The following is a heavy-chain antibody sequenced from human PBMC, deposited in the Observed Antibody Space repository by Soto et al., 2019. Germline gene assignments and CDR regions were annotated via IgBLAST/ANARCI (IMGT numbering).Heavy chain of an antibody. CDR2: INHSGST. V-gene: IGHV4-34*01. CDR1: GGSFSGYY. CDR3: ARGRCSSTSCYRRFDP. Sequence: QVQLQQWGAGLLKPSETLSLTCAVYGGSFSGYYWSWIRQPPGKGLEWIGEINHSGSTNYNPSLKSRVTISVDTSKNQFSLKLSSVTAADTAVYYCARGRCSSTSCYRRFDPWGQGTLVTVSS. D-gene: IGHD2-2*01. J-gene: IGHJ5*02.